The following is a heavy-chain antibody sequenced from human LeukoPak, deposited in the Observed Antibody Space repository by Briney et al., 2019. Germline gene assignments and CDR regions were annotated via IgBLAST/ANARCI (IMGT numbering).Heavy chain of an antibody. CDR3: ARGGLSSRIDY. V-gene: IGHV4-59*01. CDR1: GGSISSYY. D-gene: IGHD6-19*01. Sequence: PSETLSLTCTVSGGSISSYYWSWIRQPPGKGLEWIGYIYYSGSTNYNPSLKSRVTISVDTSKNQFSLKLSSVTAADTAVYYCARGGLSSRIDYWGQGTLVTVSS. CDR2: IYYSGST. J-gene: IGHJ4*02.